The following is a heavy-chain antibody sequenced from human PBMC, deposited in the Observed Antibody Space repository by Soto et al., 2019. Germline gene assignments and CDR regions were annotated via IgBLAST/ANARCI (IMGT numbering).Heavy chain of an antibody. Sequence: QVQLVESGGGVVQPGRSLRLACAASGFTFSSYGMHWVRQAPGKGLDWVAVISYDGGNKYYADSVKGRFTISRDISKNTLYLQMDSLRAEDTAVYYCAKGKITMEYYYYGMDVWGQGTTVTVSS. CDR3: AKGKITMEYYYYGMDV. CDR1: GFTFSSYG. V-gene: IGHV3-30*18. CDR2: ISYDGGNK. D-gene: IGHD3-10*01. J-gene: IGHJ6*02.